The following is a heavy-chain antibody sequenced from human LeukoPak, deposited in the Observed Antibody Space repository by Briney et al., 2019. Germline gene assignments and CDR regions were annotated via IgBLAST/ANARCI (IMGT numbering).Heavy chain of an antibody. CDR3: ARGTHAVAGTLNNWYFDL. CDR2: IYYSGST. Sequence: PSETLSLTCTVSGGSISSYYWSWIRQPPGEGLEWIGYIYYSGSTNYNPSLKSRVTISVDTSKNQFSLKLSSVTAADTAVYYCARGTHAVAGTLNNWYFDLWGRGTLVTVSS. V-gene: IGHV4-59*08. CDR1: GGSISSYY. J-gene: IGHJ2*01. D-gene: IGHD6-19*01.